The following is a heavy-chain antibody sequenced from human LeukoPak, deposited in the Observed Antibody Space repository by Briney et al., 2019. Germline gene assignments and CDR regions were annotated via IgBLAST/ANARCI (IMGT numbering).Heavy chain of an antibody. CDR1: GFTFSSYG. V-gene: IGHV3-33*06. Sequence: PGGSLRLSCAASGFTFSSYGMHWVRQAPGMGLEWVAVIWYDGSNKYYADSVKGRFTISRDNSKNTLYLQMNSLRAEDTAVYYCAKDKEAVAGYWYFDLWGRGTLVTVSS. CDR2: IWYDGSNK. CDR3: AKDKEAVAGYWYFDL. D-gene: IGHD6-19*01. J-gene: IGHJ2*01.